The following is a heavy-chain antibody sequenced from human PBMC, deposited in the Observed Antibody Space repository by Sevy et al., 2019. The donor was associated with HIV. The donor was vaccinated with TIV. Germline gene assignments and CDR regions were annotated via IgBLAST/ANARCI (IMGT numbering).Heavy chain of an antibody. CDR1: GYTFTSYY. CDR3: ASSRGGDGYNNYYYYMDV. D-gene: IGHD2-21*01. V-gene: IGHV1-46*01. Sequence: ASVKVSCKASGYTFTSYYMHWVRQAPGQGLEWMGIINPSGGSTSYAQKFQGRVTMTRDTSTSTVYMELSSLRSEDTAVYYCASSRGGDGYNNYYYYMDVWGKGTTVTVSS. J-gene: IGHJ6*03. CDR2: INPSGGST.